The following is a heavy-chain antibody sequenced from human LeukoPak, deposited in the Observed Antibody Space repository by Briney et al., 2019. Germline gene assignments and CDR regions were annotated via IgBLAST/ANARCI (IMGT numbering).Heavy chain of an antibody. CDR3: ARVPHSSDWFEDY. CDR1: GFMFSSYN. D-gene: IGHD6-13*01. V-gene: IGHV3-48*04. Sequence: GGSLRLSCAASGFMFSSYNMNWVRQAPGKGPEWISYISSRSTTIYYADSVKGRFTISRDNAKNSFYLQMNSLRAEDTAVYYCARVPHSSDWFEDYWGQGTLVTVSS. J-gene: IGHJ4*02. CDR2: ISSRSTTI.